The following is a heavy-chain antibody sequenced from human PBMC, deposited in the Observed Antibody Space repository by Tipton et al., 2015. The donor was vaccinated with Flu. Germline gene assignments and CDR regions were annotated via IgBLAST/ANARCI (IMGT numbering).Heavy chain of an antibody. CDR1: GDSISSYY. D-gene: IGHD4-17*01. CDR3: GAVTPGHWYFDL. Sequence: LRLSCTVSGDSISSYYWGWIRQPPGKGLEWIGSIYYSGSTYYNPSLKSRVTISVDTSKNQFSLKLSSVTAADTAVYYCGAVTPGHWYFDLWGRGTLVTVSS. J-gene: IGHJ2*01. CDR2: IYYSGST. V-gene: IGHV4-39*07.